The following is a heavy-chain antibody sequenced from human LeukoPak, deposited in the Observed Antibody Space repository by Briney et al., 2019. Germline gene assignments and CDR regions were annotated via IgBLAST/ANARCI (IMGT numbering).Heavy chain of an antibody. J-gene: IGHJ6*03. CDR1: GGSIRSYY. D-gene: IGHD1-26*01. CDR2: IYYSGST. Sequence: SETLSLTCTVSGGSIRSYYWSWIRQPPGKGLEWIGYIYYSGSTNYNPSLKSRVTISVDTSKNQFSLKLTSVTAADTAVYYCARNLVGASDYYYYMDVWGKGTTVTVSS. CDR3: ARNLVGASDYYYYMDV. V-gene: IGHV4-59*01.